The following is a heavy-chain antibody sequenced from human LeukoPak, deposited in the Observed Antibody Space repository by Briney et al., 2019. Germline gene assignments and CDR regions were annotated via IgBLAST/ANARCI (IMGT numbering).Heavy chain of an antibody. CDR2: ISSSSSYI. J-gene: IGHJ5*02. V-gene: IGHV3-21*01. CDR3: ARDPYSSSWTRGWFDP. CDR1: GFTFSSYS. Sequence: GGSLRLSCAASGFTFSSYSMNWVRQAPGKGLEWVSSISSSSSYIYYADSVKGRFTISRDNAKNSLYLQMNSLRAEDTAVYYCARDPYSSSWTRGWFDPWGQGTLVTVSS. D-gene: IGHD6-13*01.